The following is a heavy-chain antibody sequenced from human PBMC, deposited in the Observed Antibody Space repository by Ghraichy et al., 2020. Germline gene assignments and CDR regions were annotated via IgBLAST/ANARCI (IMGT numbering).Heavy chain of an antibody. CDR3: AKRIGRSYEHYYYYYGMDV. D-gene: IGHD1-26*01. CDR2: ISGSGGST. V-gene: IGHV3-23*01. CDR1: GFTFSSYA. J-gene: IGHJ6*02. Sequence: GGSLRLSCAASGFTFSSYAMSWVRQAPGKGLEWVSAISGSGGSTYYADSVKGRFTISRDNSKNTLYLQMNSLRAEDTAVYYCAKRIGRSYEHYYYYYGMDVWGQGTTVTVSS.